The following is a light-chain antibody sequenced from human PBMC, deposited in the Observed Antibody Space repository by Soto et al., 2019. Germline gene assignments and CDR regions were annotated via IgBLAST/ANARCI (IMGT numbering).Light chain of an antibody. V-gene: IGKV1-39*01. CDR3: QQSYRSPYT. CDR1: QSINIY. Sequence: IQMTQSPSSLSASVGDSVTVTCRASQSINIYLNWYQQKPGKAPTLLIYGASSLQSGVPSRFTGGGSRTAFTLTISSLHPEDFATYYCQQSYRSPYTFGQGTKLEIK. J-gene: IGKJ2*01. CDR2: GAS.